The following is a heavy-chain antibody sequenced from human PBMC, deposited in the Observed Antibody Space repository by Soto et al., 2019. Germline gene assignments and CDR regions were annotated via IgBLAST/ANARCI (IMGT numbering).Heavy chain of an antibody. CDR1: GYSFTSYW. CDR2: IDPSDSYT. V-gene: IGHV5-10-1*01. J-gene: IGHJ6*02. Sequence: PGESLKISCKGSGYSFTSYWISWVRQMPGKGLEWMGRIDPSDSYTNYSPSFQGHVTISRDNSKNTLYLQMNSLRAEDTAVYYCARVMGSSSSWYWVLNGMDVWGQGTTVTVSS. CDR3: ARVMGSSSSWYWVLNGMDV. D-gene: IGHD6-13*01.